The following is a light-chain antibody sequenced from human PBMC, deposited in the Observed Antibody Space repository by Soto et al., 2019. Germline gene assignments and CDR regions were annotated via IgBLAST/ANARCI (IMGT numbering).Light chain of an antibody. CDR2: DVS. V-gene: IGLV2-14*01. Sequence: QSALTQPASVSGSPGQSITISCTGTSSDVGGYKYVSWYQQHPGKAPKLMIYDVSNRPSGVSNRFSGSKSGNTASLTISGLQAEDEADYHCSSYTSSSRWVFGGGTKVTVL. J-gene: IGLJ3*02. CDR3: SSYTSSSRWV. CDR1: SSDVGGYKY.